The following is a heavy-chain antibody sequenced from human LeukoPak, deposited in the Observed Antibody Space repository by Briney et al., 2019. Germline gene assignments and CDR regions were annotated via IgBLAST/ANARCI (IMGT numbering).Heavy chain of an antibody. V-gene: IGHV1-2*02. CDR3: ARDLLWSSGQSDY. CDR1: GYTFTGYY. D-gene: IGHD3-22*01. CDR2: ISPNSGGT. Sequence: ASVKVSCKASGYTFTGYYMHWVRQAPGQGLEWMGWISPNSGGTNYAQKFQGRVTMTRDTSISTAYMELSRLRSDDTAVYYCARDLLWSSGQSDYWGQGTLVTVSS. J-gene: IGHJ4*02.